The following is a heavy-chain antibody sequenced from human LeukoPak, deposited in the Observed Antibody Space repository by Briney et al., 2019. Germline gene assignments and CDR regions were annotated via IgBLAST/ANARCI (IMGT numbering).Heavy chain of an antibody. CDR3: ARDRASGYDYFFDY. V-gene: IGHV3-7*01. CDR2: IKLDGSEK. J-gene: IGHJ4*02. Sequence: GALRLSCAASGFTFSSYWMSWVRQAPGKGLEWVANIKLDGSEKYYVDSVKGRFTISRDNAKNSLYLQMNSLRAEDTAVYYCARDRASGYDYFFDYWGQGTLVTVSS. D-gene: IGHD5-12*01. CDR1: GFTFSSYW.